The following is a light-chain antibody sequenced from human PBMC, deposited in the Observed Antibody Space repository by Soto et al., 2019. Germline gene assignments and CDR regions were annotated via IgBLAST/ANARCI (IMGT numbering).Light chain of an antibody. Sequence: DIQMTQSPSSLSASVGDSVTITCRASQSITTYLNWYQQKPGKAPKLLIYAASTLQSGVPSRFSGYGSGTDFSLTISGLQPEDVATYYCQLSDSTWAFGQGTKVEIK. CDR3: QLSDSTWA. V-gene: IGKV1-39*01. CDR1: QSITTY. CDR2: AAS. J-gene: IGKJ1*01.